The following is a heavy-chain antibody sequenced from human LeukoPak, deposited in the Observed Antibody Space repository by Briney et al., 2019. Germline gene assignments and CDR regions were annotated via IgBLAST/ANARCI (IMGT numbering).Heavy chain of an antibody. V-gene: IGHV3-43*01. J-gene: IGHJ4*02. D-gene: IGHD3-16*02. CDR3: AKADNLGVLSSSFDF. Sequence: GGSLRLSCAASGFTFDTYAMHWVRQPPGRGLEWVSLISWDAVNTFYADSVWGRFTISRDNSKNSLYLQMNSLITEDTALYYCAKADNLGVLSSSFDFWGLGTLVTVSS. CDR2: ISWDAVNT. CDR1: GFTFDTYA.